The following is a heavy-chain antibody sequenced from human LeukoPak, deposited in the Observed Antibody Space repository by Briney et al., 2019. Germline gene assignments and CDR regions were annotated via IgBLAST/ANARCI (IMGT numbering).Heavy chain of an antibody. CDR1: GFTFSNAW. J-gene: IGHJ4*02. CDR3: TTAFYSGYDFYYFDH. D-gene: IGHD5-12*01. V-gene: IGHV3-15*01. CDR2: IKSKTDGGTT. Sequence: PGGSLRLSCAASGFTFSNAWMSWVRQAPGKGLEWVGRIKSKTDGGTTDYAAPVKGRFTISRDDSKNTLYLQMNSLKTEDTAVYYCTTAFYSGYDFYYFDHWGQGTLVTVSS.